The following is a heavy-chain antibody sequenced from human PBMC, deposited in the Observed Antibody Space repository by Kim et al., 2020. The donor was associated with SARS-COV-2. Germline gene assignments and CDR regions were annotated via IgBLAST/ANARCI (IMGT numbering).Heavy chain of an antibody. J-gene: IGHJ6*02. Sequence: ASVKVSCKASGHTFTSYAMNWVRRAPGQGLEWMGWINTNTGNPTYAQGFTGRFVFSLDTSVSTAYLQISSLKADDTAVYYCASTRQQLVLYYYYYGMDVWGQGTTVTVSS. D-gene: IGHD6-13*01. CDR3: ASTRQQLVLYYYYYGMDV. CDR1: GHTFTSYA. V-gene: IGHV7-4-1*02. CDR2: INTNTGNP.